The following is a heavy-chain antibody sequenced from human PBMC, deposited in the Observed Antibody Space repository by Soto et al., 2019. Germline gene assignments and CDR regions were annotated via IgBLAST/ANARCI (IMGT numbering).Heavy chain of an antibody. V-gene: IGHV3-66*01. Sequence: EVQLMESGGGLVQPGGSLRLSCAASGFTVSSNFMNWVRQAPGKGLEWLSVIFPGGSTYYADSMKGRFTISRDISKNTVFLQMNSLRAEDTAVYFCARRARTHACVDYWGQGTRVTGSS. J-gene: IGHJ4*02. CDR1: GFTVSSNF. CDR3: ARRARTHACVDY. CDR2: IFPGGST.